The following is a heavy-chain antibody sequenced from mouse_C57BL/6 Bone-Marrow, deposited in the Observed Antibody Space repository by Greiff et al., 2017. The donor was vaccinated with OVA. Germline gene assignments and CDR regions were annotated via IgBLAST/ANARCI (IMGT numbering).Heavy chain of an antibody. CDR2: ISNGGGSP. Sequence: DVMLVESGGGLVQPGGSLKLSCAASGFTFSDYYMYWVRQTPEKRLEWVAYISNGGGSPYYPDTVKGRFTISRDNAKNTLYLQMSRMKYEDTAMYDCGSPYDYAWFADWGTGTLVTVSA. D-gene: IGHD2-4*01. J-gene: IGHJ3*01. CDR1: GFTFSDYY. V-gene: IGHV5-12*01. CDR3: GSPYDYAWFAD.